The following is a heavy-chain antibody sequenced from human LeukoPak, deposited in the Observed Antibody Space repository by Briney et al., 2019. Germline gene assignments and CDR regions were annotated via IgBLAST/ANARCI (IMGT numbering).Heavy chain of an antibody. CDR3: AGGEGWTAED. CDR2: IKEDGTEK. CDR1: KFTFTNYW. D-gene: IGHD3/OR15-3a*01. V-gene: IGHV3-7*03. Sequence: PGGSLRLSCVASKFTFTNYWMTWVRQAPGKGLEWVANIKEDGTEKHYADSVKGRFTISRGNTENLVYLQMTGLRVEDRAVYFCAGGEGWTAEDWGQGTQVTVSS. J-gene: IGHJ4*02.